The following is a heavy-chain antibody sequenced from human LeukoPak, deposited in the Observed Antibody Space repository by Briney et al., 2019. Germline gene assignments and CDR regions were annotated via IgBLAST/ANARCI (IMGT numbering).Heavy chain of an antibody. CDR1: GGSISSYY. D-gene: IGHD3-3*01. Sequence: SETLSLTCTVSGGSISSYYWSWIRQPPGKGLEWIGYIYYSGSTNYNPSLKSRVTISVDTSKNQFSLKLSSVTAADTAVYYCASLREGTYYDFWSGYYEGARYYYYMDVWGKGTTVTVSS. CDR3: ASLREGTYYDFWSGYYEGARYYYYMDV. V-gene: IGHV4-59*01. CDR2: IYYSGST. J-gene: IGHJ6*03.